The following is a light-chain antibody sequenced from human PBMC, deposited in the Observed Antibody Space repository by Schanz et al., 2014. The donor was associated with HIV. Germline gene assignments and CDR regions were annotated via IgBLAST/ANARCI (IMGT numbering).Light chain of an antibody. CDR2: GNS. J-gene: IGLJ2*01. V-gene: IGLV1-40*01. CDR1: SSNIGAGYD. Sequence: QSVLTQPPSVSGAPGQRVTISCTGSSSNIGAGYDVHWYQQLPGTAPKLLIYGNSNRPSGVPDRFSGSKSGTSASLAITGLQAEDEADYFCATWDIGLNGPVFGGGTKLTVL. CDR3: ATWDIGLNGPV.